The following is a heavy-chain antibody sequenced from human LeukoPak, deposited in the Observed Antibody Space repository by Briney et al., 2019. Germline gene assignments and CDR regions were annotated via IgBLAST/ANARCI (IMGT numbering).Heavy chain of an antibody. CDR2: INPNSGGT. J-gene: IGHJ6*03. Sequence: ASVKVSCKASGYTFTGYYMHWVRQAPGQGLEWMGWINPNSGGTNYAQKFQGRVTMTRDTSISTAYMELSRLRSDDTAVYYCARESSYGSDYYYYYMDVWGKGTTVTISS. CDR3: ARESSYGSDYYYYYMDV. D-gene: IGHD3-10*01. V-gene: IGHV1-2*02. CDR1: GYTFTGYY.